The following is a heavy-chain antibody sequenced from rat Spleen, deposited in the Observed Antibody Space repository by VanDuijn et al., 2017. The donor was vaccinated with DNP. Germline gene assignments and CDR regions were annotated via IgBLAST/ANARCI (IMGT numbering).Heavy chain of an antibody. Sequence: EVLLVESGGGLVQPRRSMKLSCAASGFTFTNYDMAWVRQAPKKGLEWVATISYDGRSTYYRDSVKGRFTISRDNAKSTLYLQMDSLRSEDTATYYCLRTLFDYWGQGVMVTVSS. CDR2: ISYDGRST. V-gene: IGHV5-7*01. CDR3: LRTLFDY. CDR1: GFTFTNYD. J-gene: IGHJ2*01.